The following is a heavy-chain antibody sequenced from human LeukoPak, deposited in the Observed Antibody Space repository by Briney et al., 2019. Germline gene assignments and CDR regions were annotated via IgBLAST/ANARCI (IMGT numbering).Heavy chain of an antibody. J-gene: IGHJ4*02. Sequence: PGGSLRLSCAASGFTFSSYEMNWVRQAPGKGLEWVSYISSSGRTIYYADSVKGRFTISRDNAKNSLSLQMNGLRAEDTAIYYCGGFDYWGQGTLVTVSS. CDR3: GGFDY. CDR2: ISSSGRTI. CDR1: GFTFSSYE. V-gene: IGHV3-48*03.